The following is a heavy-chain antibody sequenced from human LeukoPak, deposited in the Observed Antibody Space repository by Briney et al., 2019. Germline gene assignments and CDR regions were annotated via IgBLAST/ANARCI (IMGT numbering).Heavy chain of an antibody. V-gene: IGHV4-34*01. CDR1: GGSISGYY. CDR3: ARGPWGDY. D-gene: IGHD7-27*01. CDR2: INHSGST. J-gene: IGHJ4*02. Sequence: SETLSLTCTVSGGSISGYYWSWIRQPPGKGLEWIGEINHSGSTNYNPSLKSRVTISVDTSKNQFSLKLSSVTAADTAVYYCARGPWGDYWGQGTLVTVSS.